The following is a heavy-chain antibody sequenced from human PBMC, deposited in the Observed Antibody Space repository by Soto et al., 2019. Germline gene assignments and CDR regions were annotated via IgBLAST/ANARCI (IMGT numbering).Heavy chain of an antibody. CDR1: GFTFSSYG. J-gene: IGHJ5*02. V-gene: IGHV3-33*01. CDR2: IWYDGSNK. D-gene: IGHD6-13*01. Sequence: QVQLVESGGGVVQPGRSLRLSCAASGFTFSSYGMHWVRQAPGKGLEWVAGIWYDGSNKYYADSVKGRLTISRDNSKNTLYLQMNSLRAEDTAVYYCARDSGNSSSWYFGFDPWGQGTLVTVSS. CDR3: ARDSGNSSSWYFGFDP.